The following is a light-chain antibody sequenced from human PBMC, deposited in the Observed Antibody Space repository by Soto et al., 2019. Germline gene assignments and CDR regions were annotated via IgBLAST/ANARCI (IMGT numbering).Light chain of an antibody. CDR2: GAS. J-gene: IGKJ1*01. CDR1: QSVTSSF. V-gene: IGKV3-20*01. Sequence: EIALTQSPGTLSLSPGERATLSCRASQSVTSSFLAWYQQKPGQAPRLLIYGASSRATGIPDRFSGSGSGTDFTLTISRLEPEDFAVYYCHQYDSSPWTFGQGTRVEIK. CDR3: HQYDSSPWT.